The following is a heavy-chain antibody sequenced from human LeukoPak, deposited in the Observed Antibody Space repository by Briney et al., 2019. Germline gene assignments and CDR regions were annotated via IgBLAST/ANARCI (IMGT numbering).Heavy chain of an antibody. CDR3: AYITGTTYAEDFDY. CDR1: AYTFTSYY. V-gene: IGHV1-46*01. CDR2: INPSGGST. D-gene: IGHD1-7*01. J-gene: IGHJ4*02. Sequence: GASVKVSCKASAYTFTSYYMHWVRQAPGQGLEWMGIINPSGGSTSYAQKFQGRVTMTRDTSTSTVYMELSSPRSEDTAVYYCAYITGTTYAEDFDYWGQGTLVTVSS.